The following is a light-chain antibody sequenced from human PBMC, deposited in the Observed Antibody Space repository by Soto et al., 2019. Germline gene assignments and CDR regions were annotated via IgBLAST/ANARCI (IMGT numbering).Light chain of an antibody. CDR1: TSNIGSNV. J-gene: IGLJ1*01. CDR3: ASWDDRLSVFV. CDR2: NTN. Sequence: QSVLTQPPSASGTPGQGVTISCSGSTSNIGSNVANWYHHLPGSAPKLLIYNTNQRPSGVPDRFSRSKSGASGSLAISGLQSDDEADYYCASWDDRLSVFVFGTGTQLTLL. V-gene: IGLV1-44*01.